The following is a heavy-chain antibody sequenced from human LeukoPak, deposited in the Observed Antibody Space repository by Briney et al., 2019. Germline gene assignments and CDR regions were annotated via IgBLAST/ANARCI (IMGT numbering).Heavy chain of an antibody. D-gene: IGHD3-3*01. Sequence: GASVKVSCKASGYTFTSFDLNWVRQAPGQGLEWMGRIIPILGIANYAQKFQGRVMITADKSTSTAYMELSSLRSEDTAVYYCARTVTIFGVVIPYYYYMDVWGKGTTVTVSS. V-gene: IGHV1-69*04. CDR3: ARTVTIFGVVIPYYYYMDV. J-gene: IGHJ6*03. CDR2: IIPILGIA. CDR1: GYTFTSFD.